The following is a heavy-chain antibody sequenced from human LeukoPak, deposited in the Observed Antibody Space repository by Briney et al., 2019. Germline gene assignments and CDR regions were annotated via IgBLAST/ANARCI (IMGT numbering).Heavy chain of an antibody. D-gene: IGHD3-16*02. Sequence: GASVKVSCKASGYTFTGYYMHWVRQAPGQGLEWMGWINPNSGGTNYAQKFQGRVTMTRDTSISTAYMELSWLRSDDTAVYYCARGHIMITFGGVIVTYGMDVWGQGTTVTVSS. J-gene: IGHJ6*02. CDR3: ARGHIMITFGGVIVTYGMDV. CDR2: INPNSGGT. V-gene: IGHV1-2*02. CDR1: GYTFTGYY.